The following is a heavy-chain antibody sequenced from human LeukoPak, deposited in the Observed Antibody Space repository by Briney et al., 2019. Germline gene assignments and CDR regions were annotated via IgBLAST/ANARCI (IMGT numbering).Heavy chain of an antibody. CDR1: GYSFTGYF. V-gene: IGHV1-2*02. D-gene: IGHD3-16*01. Sequence: VASVKLSCKASGYSFTGYFMQWVRQAPGQGLEWMGWINPNSGDTNYAQKFQGRVTMTRDTSISTAYMELSRLRSDDAAVYYCARRFYYAMDVWGQGTTVTVSS. J-gene: IGHJ6*02. CDR2: INPNSGDT. CDR3: ARRFYYAMDV.